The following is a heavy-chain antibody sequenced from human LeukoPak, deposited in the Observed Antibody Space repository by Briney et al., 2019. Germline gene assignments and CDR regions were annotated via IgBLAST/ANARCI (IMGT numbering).Heavy chain of an antibody. V-gene: IGHV3-23*01. CDR2: ISGGATTT. CDR3: AKLYDSSGPLDY. J-gene: IGHJ4*02. CDR1: GFTFDNYA. D-gene: IGHD3-22*01. Sequence: GGSLRLSCAASGFTFDNYAMTWVRQAPGRGLEWVSVISGGATTTYYADSVKGRFTISRDNSKNTLYLQMNSLRAEDTAVYYCAKLYDSSGPLDYWGQGTLVTVSS.